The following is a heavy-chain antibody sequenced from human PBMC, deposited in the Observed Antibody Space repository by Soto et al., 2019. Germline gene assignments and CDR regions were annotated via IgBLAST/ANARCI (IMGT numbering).Heavy chain of an antibody. V-gene: IGHV4-39*01. D-gene: IGHD1-1*01. Sequence: QLQLQESGPGLVKPSETLSLTCTVSGGSISSSSYYWGWIRQPPGKGLEWIGSIYYSGSTYYNPSLQSRVTISVDTSKNQFSLKLSSVTAADTAVYYCARRVTGTTSSDAFDIWGQGTMVTVSS. CDR2: IYYSGST. J-gene: IGHJ3*02. CDR3: ARRVTGTTSSDAFDI. CDR1: GGSISSSSYY.